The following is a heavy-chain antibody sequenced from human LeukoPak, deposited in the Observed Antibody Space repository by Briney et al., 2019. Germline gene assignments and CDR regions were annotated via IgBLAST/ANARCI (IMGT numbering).Heavy chain of an antibody. D-gene: IGHD2/OR15-2a*01. V-gene: IGHV3-23*01. CDR2: ISEGADIT. J-gene: IGHJ4*02. CDR3: AKQNSRGFDY. CDR1: GFNFRYYA. Sequence: GGSLTLSCAASGFNFRYYAMTWVRQAPGKGLECVSGISEGADITYYGGSVKGRFTISRDNSKNTLYLQMNSLRAEDTAVYYCAKQNSRGFDYWGQGTLVTVSS.